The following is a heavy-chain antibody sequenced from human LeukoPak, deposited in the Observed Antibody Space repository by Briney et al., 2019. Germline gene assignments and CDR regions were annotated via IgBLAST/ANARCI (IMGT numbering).Heavy chain of an antibody. D-gene: IGHD6-25*01. CDR1: GFTFSSYW. Sequence: GGSLRLSCVASGFTFSSYWMSWVRQTPGKGLEWVANIKQDGSEKNYVDSVKGRFTISRDNAKNSLYLQMNSLRADDTAVYYCTRGRSRGDYWGQGALVTVSS. V-gene: IGHV3-7*01. CDR2: IKQDGSEK. CDR3: TRGRSRGDY. J-gene: IGHJ4*02.